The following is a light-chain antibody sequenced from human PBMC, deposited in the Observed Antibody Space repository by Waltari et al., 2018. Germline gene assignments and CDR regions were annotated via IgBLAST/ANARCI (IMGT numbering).Light chain of an antibody. Sequence: QSVLTQPPSASGTPGQRVTISCSGSYSNIGSNYVYWYQQLPGTAPKLLIFNNNHRPSGVPDRFSGSKSGTSASLAISGLRSEDEADYYCAAWDDNRRGVFGGGTRLAVL. CDR1: YSNIGSNY. J-gene: IGLJ2*01. CDR3: AAWDDNRRGV. CDR2: NNN. V-gene: IGLV1-47*01.